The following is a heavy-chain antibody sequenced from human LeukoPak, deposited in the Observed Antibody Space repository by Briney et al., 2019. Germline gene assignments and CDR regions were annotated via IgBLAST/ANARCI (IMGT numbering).Heavy chain of an antibody. CDR3: AKNVQEGHYYYFVDV. CDR2: VSPTGRDT. V-gene: IGHV3-23*01. Sequence: QAGGSLRLSCAASGFTFSSYPMSWVRQAPGKGPEWVSSVSPTGRDTYYADSVKGRFTISRDNSKNTLYLQMNSLRVEDTALYYCAKNVQEGHYYYFVDVWGKGTTVTVSS. CDR1: GFTFSSYP. J-gene: IGHJ6*03.